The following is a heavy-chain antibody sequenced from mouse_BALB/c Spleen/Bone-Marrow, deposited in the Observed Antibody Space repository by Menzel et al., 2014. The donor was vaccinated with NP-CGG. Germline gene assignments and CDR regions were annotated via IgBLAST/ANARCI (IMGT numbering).Heavy chain of an antibody. D-gene: IGHD1-1*01. Sequence: EVKVEESGPSLVKPSQTLSLTCSVTGYSITSGYWNWIRKFPGNKLEYMGYISYSGSTYYNPSLKSRISITRDTSKNQYYLQLNSVTTEDTATYYCARYYGSPWFAYWGQGTLVTVSA. J-gene: IGHJ3*01. CDR1: GYSITSGY. CDR2: ISYSGST. CDR3: ARYYGSPWFAY. V-gene: IGHV3-8*02.